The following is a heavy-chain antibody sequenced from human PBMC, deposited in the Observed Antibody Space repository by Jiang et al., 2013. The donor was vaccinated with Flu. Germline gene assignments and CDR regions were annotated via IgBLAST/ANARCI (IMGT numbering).Heavy chain of an antibody. CDR1: GGTFSSYA. CDR2: IIPILGIA. V-gene: IGHV1-69*04. D-gene: IGHD6-13*01. CDR3: ARDAPGIAAAGTYYYYYGMDV. J-gene: IGHJ6*02. Sequence: SGAEVKKPGSSVKVSCKASGGTFSSYAISWVRQAPGQGLEWMGRIIPILGIANYAQKFQGRVTITADKSTSTAYMELSSLRSEDTAVYYCARDAPGIAAAGTYYYYYGMDVWGQGTTVTVSS.